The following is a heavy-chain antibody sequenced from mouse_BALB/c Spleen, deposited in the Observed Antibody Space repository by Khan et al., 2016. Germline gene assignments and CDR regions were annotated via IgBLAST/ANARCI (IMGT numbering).Heavy chain of an antibody. CDR3: ASDLRWDAMDY. V-gene: IGHV1S135*01. CDR1: GYAFTSYN. D-gene: IGHD2-1*01. J-gene: IGHJ4*01. CDR2: IDPYTGGP. Sequence: VQLEQSGPELVKPGASVKVSCKASGYAFTSYNMYWVKQTQGKSLEWIGYIDPYTGGPTYNHKFKGQATLTVDKSSSTAYMHLNSLTSEDFAVDYCASDLRWDAMDYWGQGTSVTVSS.